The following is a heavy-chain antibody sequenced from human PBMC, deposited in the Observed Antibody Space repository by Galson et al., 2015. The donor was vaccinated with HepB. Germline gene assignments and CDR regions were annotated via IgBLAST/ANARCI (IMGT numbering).Heavy chain of an antibody. V-gene: IGHV3-33*07. CDR2: IWFDGSNK. D-gene: IGHD2-2*01. Sequence: SLRLSCAASGFTFSSYGMYWVRQAPGKGLEWVAVIWFDGSNKYYGDSVKGRFTISRDNPKDTLYLQMNSLRAEDTAVYYCARDALEVPAAKYYMDVWGKGTTVSVSS. CDR1: GFTFSSYG. J-gene: IGHJ6*03. CDR3: ARDALEVPAAKYYMDV.